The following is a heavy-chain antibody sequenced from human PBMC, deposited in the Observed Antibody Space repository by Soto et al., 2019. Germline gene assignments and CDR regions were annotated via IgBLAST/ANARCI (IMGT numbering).Heavy chain of an antibody. Sequence: PSETLSLTCTVSGDSINNDDHFWTWIRQRPGQGLEWIGYIFYSGATYYNPSLKARVTISIDKSRKYFSLDLSSVTAADTAVYYCTTLRLDPWGQGTLVTVSS. CDR1: GDSINNDDHF. D-gene: IGHD3-9*01. J-gene: IGHJ5*02. CDR3: TTLRLDP. V-gene: IGHV4-31*03. CDR2: IFYSGAT.